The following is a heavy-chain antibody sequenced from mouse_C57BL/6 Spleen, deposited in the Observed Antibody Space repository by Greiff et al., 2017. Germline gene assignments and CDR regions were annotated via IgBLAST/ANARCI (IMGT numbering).Heavy chain of an antibody. V-gene: IGHV1-76*01. Sequence: QVQLKESGAELVRPGASVKLSCKASGYTFTDYYINWVKQRPGQGLEWIARIYPGSGNTYYNEKLKGKATLTAEKSSSTAYMQLSSLTSEDSAVYFCAKERIYYDYDPHFDYWGQGTTLTVSS. D-gene: IGHD2-4*01. CDR3: AKERIYYDYDPHFDY. CDR1: GYTFTDYY. J-gene: IGHJ2*01. CDR2: IYPGSGNT.